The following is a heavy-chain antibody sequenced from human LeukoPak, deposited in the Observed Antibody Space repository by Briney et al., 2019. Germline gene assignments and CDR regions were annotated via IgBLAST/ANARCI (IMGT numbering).Heavy chain of an antibody. V-gene: IGHV4-59*13. D-gene: IGHD4-11*01. CDR2: IYGTGSS. CDR1: GASISSSC. Sequence: SETLSLTCAVSGASISSSCWNWIRQPPGKGLEWIGYIYGTGSSYYNPSLKSRVTLSVDTSRNQFSLKLTSVTAADTAVYFCARGNDYSNGFMWFDPWGQGTLVTVSS. CDR3: ARGNDYSNGFMWFDP. J-gene: IGHJ5*02.